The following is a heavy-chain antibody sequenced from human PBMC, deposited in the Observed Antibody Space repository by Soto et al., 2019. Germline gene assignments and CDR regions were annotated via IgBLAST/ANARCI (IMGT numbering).Heavy chain of an antibody. D-gene: IGHD3-22*01. Sequence: SAPLYLTCTVSGGSISSSVYYWAWIRQPPGKGLEWIGSIYSSGSTYYNPSLRSRVTISVDTSKNQFSLKLSSVTAADTAVYYCATPVSSGYQGLEVWGQGTMVTLSS. CDR2: IYSSGST. CDR1: GGSISSSVYY. J-gene: IGHJ3*01. CDR3: ATPVSSGYQGLEV. V-gene: IGHV4-39*01.